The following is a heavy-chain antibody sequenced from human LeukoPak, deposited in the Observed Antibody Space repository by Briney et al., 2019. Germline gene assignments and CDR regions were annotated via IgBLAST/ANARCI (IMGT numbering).Heavy chain of an antibody. CDR3: AKDQSRTSSPHYDILTGFDYYGMDV. CDR1: GFTFDDYA. Sequence: QSGGSLRLSCAASGFTFDDYAMHWVRQAPGKGLEWVSLISGDGGSTYYADSVKGRFTISRDNSKNSLYLQMNSLRNEDTALYYCAKDQSRTSSPHYDILTGFDYYGMDVWGQGTTVTVSS. D-gene: IGHD3-9*01. J-gene: IGHJ6*02. CDR2: ISGDGGST. V-gene: IGHV3-43*02.